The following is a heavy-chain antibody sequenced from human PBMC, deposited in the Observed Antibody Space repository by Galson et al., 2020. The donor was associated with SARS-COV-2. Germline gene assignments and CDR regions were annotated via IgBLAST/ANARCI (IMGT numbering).Heavy chain of an antibody. Sequence: ASVKVSCKASGYTFTDYYIHWVRQAPGQGLEWMGWINPKSGGTNYAQKFEGRVTMTRDTSITTAYMELSRLRADDTAVYYCARLRYYDVLTGDIVDVWGQGTMFTVSS. D-gene: IGHD3-9*01. V-gene: IGHV1-2*02. CDR3: ARLRYYDVLTGDIVDV. CDR2: INPKSGGT. J-gene: IGHJ6*02. CDR1: GYTFTDYY.